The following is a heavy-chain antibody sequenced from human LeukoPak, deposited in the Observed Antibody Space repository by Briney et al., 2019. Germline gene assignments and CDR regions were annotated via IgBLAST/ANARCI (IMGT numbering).Heavy chain of an antibody. V-gene: IGHV3-23*05. CDR2: VSYTRIAT. D-gene: IGHD5-18*01. J-gene: IGHJ3*02. CDR1: GFTFSSFA. CDR3: AKAFREFGTSSSYSSFDT. Sequence: GVSLRLSCAASGFTFSSFALSWVRQAPGKALECVSGVSYTRIATYYADYVKGRFPISRDDSQNILYLQMNGLRAEDTAVYFCAKAFREFGTSSSYSSFDTWGQGTMVTVSS.